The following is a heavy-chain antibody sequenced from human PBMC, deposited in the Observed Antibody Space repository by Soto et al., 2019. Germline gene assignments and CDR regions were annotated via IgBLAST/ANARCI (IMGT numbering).Heavy chain of an antibody. CDR3: AREDDGGDRDYYGLDI. CDR1: GGSISSEYYH. CDR2: IHYTGSI. V-gene: IGHV4-30-4*08. J-gene: IGHJ6*02. D-gene: IGHD2-21*02. Sequence: QVQLQQSGPGLVEPSQTLSLTCIVSGGSISSEYYHWTWIRQSPGKGLEWIGYIHYTGSIMYNPSFKSRLTMAGDTSKNQFSLQLTSVTAADTAVYFCAREDDGGDRDYYGLDIWGQGTTVTVSS.